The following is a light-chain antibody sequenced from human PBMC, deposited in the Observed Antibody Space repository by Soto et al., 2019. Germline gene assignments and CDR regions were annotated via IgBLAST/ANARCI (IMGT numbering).Light chain of an antibody. CDR1: SSDVGDYNR. V-gene: IGLV2-14*01. Sequence: QSALTQPASLSGSPGQSITISCTGTSSDVGDYNRVSWYQHHPGKAPKLMIFEVTNRPSGISDRFSGFKSGSTASLTISELQPDDEADYYCISFTPSTTTHWVFGGGTKLTVL. CDR2: EVT. J-gene: IGLJ3*02. CDR3: ISFTPSTTTHWV.